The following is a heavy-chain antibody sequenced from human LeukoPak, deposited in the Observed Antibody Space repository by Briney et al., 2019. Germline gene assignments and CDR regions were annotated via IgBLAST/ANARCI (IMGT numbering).Heavy chain of an antibody. J-gene: IGHJ4*02. CDR3: ATPRRYNSGWSFDY. CDR2: ISYHGRDT. D-gene: IGHD5-12*01. CDR1: GVTFSSFA. V-gene: IGHV3-30*04. Sequence: GRSLRLSCAASGVTFSSFAMHWVRQAPGKGLEWVAVISYHGRDTYYADSVKGRFIISRDNAKNSLYLLMNSLRVEDTAVYYCATPRRYNSGWSFDYWGQGTLVTVSS.